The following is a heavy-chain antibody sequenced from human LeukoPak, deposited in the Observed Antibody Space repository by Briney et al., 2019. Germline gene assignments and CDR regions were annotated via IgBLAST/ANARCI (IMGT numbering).Heavy chain of an antibody. CDR1: GFTASSNY. CDR3: ASHAYYDSSGYWAFDI. D-gene: IGHD3-22*01. CDR2: IYSGGST. Sequence: PGGSLRLSCAASGFTASSNYMSWVRQAPGKGLEWVSVIYSGGSTYYADSVKGRFTISRHNSKNTLYLQMNSLRAEDTAVYYCASHAYYDSSGYWAFDIWGQGTMVTVSS. J-gene: IGHJ3*02. V-gene: IGHV3-53*04.